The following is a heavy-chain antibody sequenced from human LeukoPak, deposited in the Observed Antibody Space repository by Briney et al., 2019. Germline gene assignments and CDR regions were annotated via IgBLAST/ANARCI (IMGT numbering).Heavy chain of an antibody. CDR2: IYSGGYT. D-gene: IGHD4-17*01. J-gene: IGHJ4*02. CDR1: GFTVTTNS. V-gene: IGHV3-53*01. Sequence: PGGSLRLSCAASGFTVTTNSMTWVRQAPGKGLEWVSVIYSGGYTYYADSVKGRFTISRDNSKNTLYLQMNSLRAEDTAIYYCARGDYGSDYWGQGTLVTASS. CDR3: ARGDYGSDY.